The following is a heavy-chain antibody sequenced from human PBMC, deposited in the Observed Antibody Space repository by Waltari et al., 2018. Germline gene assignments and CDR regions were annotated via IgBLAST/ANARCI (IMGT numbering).Heavy chain of an antibody. D-gene: IGHD1-26*01. CDR2: KNPNSGDI. J-gene: IGHJ6*02. CDR3: ARAVGGAARGYYGMDV. V-gene: IGHV1-8*01. Sequence: QVQLVQSEAEVKKPGAAVKVSCKASGYRFTSYDISWVRQATGQGLEWVGWKNPNSGDIDVAQKFKGRVTMTTNTSISTAYMELSSLRVEDTAIYYCARAVGGAARGYYGMDVWGQGTTVTVS. CDR1: GYRFTSYD.